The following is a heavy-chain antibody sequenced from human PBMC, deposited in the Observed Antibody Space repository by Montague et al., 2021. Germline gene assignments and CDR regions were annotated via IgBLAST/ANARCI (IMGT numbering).Heavy chain of an antibody. D-gene: IGHD2-2*01. V-gene: IGHV3-23*01. Sequence: SLRLSCAAFGFSFSSYAMGWVRQAPGRGLEWVSIINDRGGETHHAGSVKGRFTLSRDNSMGTLYLQMNTLGVEDTAVYYCARRARSLYHFDNWGQGTLVTVSS. CDR1: GFSFSSYA. CDR3: ARRARSLYHFDN. J-gene: IGHJ4*02. CDR2: INDRGGET.